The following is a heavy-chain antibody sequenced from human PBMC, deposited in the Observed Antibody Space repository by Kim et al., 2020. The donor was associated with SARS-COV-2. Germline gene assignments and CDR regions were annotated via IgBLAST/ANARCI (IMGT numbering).Heavy chain of an antibody. J-gene: IGHJ5*02. CDR1: GGSFSGYY. CDR3: ARVGVAVAWRTFDP. CDR2: INHSGST. D-gene: IGHD6-19*01. Sequence: SETLSLTCAVYGGSFSGYYWSWIRQPPGKGLEWIGEINHSGSTNYNPSLKSRVTISVDTSKNQFSLKLSSVTAADTAVYYCARVGVAVAWRTFDPWGQGTLVTVSS. V-gene: IGHV4-34*01.